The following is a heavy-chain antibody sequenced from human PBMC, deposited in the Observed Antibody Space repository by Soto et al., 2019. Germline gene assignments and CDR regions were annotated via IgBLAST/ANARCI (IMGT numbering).Heavy chain of an antibody. CDR2: IIPIPDIT. Sequence: QVQLVQSGAEVRKPGSSVKVSCKAPGGTFSTYIISWVRQAPGQGLEWMGRIIPIPDITNYAQKFQGRVTGTADRYTSNAYMELTSRKSEATAVYYCARDRITTRGDDFDPWGQGTMVTVSS. V-gene: IGHV1-69*08. CDR3: ARDRITTRGDDFDP. D-gene: IGHD3-3*01. CDR1: GGTFSTYI. J-gene: IGHJ3*01.